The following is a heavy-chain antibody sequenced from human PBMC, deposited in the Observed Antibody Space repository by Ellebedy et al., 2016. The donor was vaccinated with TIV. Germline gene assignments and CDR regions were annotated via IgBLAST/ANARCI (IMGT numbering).Heavy chain of an antibody. CDR1: GFISSNYW. CDR3: VQDIISGTQDYYYGMDV. Sequence: GESLKISCVGSGFISSNYWMSWVRQAPGKGLEWVANIKDDGSEKYYVESVKGRFTISSDNAKNSLYLQMNSMRAEDTALYYCVQDIISGTQDYYYGMDVWGQGATVTVSS. CDR2: IKDDGSEK. V-gene: IGHV3-7*03. D-gene: IGHD1-7*01. J-gene: IGHJ6*02.